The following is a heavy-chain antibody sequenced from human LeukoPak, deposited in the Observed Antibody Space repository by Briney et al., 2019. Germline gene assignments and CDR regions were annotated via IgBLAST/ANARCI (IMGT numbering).Heavy chain of an antibody. D-gene: IGHD4-23*01. V-gene: IGHV3-53*04. Sequence: GGSLRLSCAASGFTVSSNYMSWVRQAPGKGLEWVSVIYSGGSTYYADSVKGRFTISRHNSKNTLYLQMNSLRAEDTAVYYCARDNYGGNFPYYYGMDVWGQGTTVTVSS. CDR1: GFTVSSNY. CDR3: ARDNYGGNFPYYYGMDV. J-gene: IGHJ6*02. CDR2: IYSGGST.